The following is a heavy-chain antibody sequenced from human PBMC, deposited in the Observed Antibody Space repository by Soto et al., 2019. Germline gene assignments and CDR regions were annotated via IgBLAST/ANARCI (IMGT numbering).Heavy chain of an antibody. Sequence: QVQLQESGPGLVKPSETLSLTCTVSGGSVNSGSYYWSWIRQPPGKGLEWIGYIYYSGSTNYNPSLKSRVTISVDTSKNQFSLKLSSMAAADTAVYYWARGRYYYDSSGYYYYFDYWGQGTLVTVSS. D-gene: IGHD3-22*01. J-gene: IGHJ4*02. V-gene: IGHV4-61*01. CDR1: GGSVNSGSYY. CDR2: IYYSGST. CDR3: ARGRYYYDSSGYYYYFDY.